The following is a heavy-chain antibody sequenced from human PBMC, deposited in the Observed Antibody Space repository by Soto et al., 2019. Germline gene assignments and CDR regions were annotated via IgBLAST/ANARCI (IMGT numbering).Heavy chain of an antibody. D-gene: IGHD6-19*01. CDR1: GGSVSSGSYY. CDR3: AGYPRYSSGGAH. Sequence: QVQLQESGPGLVKPSETLSLTCTVSGGSVSSGSYYWSWIRQPPGKGMEWIGYIYYRGSTNYNPSIRSRVTISVNTSKNQYSLKLSSVTAADTAVYYCAGYPRYSSGGAHWGQGTLVTVST. V-gene: IGHV4-61*01. J-gene: IGHJ4*02. CDR2: IYYRGST.